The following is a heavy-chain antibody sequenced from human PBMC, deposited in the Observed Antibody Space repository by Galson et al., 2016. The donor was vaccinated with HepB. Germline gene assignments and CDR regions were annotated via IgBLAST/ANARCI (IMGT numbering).Heavy chain of an antibody. CDR3: AHRKGHYYGAFEI. J-gene: IGHJ3*02. V-gene: IGHV2-5*02. Sequence: PALVKPTQTLTLTCTFSGFSLSTGAEGVGWIRQPPGKALEWLALILWDDDKRYSSSLKSRLTITKDTSKNQVVLTLTNMDPVDTATYYCAHRKGHYYGAFEIWGLGTMVTVSS. CDR1: GFSLSTGAEG. D-gene: IGHD3-10*01. CDR2: ILWDDDK.